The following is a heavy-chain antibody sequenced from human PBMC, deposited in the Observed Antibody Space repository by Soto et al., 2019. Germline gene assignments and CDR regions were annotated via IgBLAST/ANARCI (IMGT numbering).Heavy chain of an antibody. CDR1: GGSISSYY. J-gene: IGHJ6*02. Sequence: TSETLSLTCTVSGGSISSYYWSWIRQPPGKGLEWIGSIYYSGSTYYNPSLKSRVTISVDTSKNQFSLKLSSVTAADTAVYYCARTRSRLAARHHHYYYGMDVWGQGTTVTVSS. D-gene: IGHD6-6*01. V-gene: IGHV4-39*07. CDR3: ARTRSRLAARHHHYYYGMDV. CDR2: IYYSGST.